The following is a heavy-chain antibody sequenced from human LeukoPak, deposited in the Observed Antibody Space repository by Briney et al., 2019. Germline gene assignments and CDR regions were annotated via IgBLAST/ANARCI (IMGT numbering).Heavy chain of an antibody. CDR3: AKDRGYSGYDWEGVFDY. J-gene: IGHJ4*02. V-gene: IGHV3-30*02. CDR2: IRYDGSNK. D-gene: IGHD5-12*01. Sequence: SGGSLRLSCAASGFTFSSYGMHWVRQAPGKGLEWVAFIRYDGSNKYYADSVKGRFTISRDNSKNTLYLQMNSLRAEDTAVYYCAKDRGYSGYDWEGVFDYWGQGTLVAVSS. CDR1: GFTFSSYG.